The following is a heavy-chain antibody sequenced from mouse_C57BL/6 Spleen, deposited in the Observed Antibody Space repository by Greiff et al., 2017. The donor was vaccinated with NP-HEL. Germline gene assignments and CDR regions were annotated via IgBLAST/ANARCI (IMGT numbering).Heavy chain of an antibody. CDR3: ARDPFYYGSSLVAY. Sequence: EVKLQESGPGLVKPSQSLSLTCSVTGYSITSGYYWNWIRQFPGNKLEWMGYISYDGSNNYNPSLKNRISITRDTSKNQFFLKLNSVTTEDTATYYCARDPFYYGSSLVAYWGQGTLVTVSA. V-gene: IGHV3-6*01. D-gene: IGHD1-1*01. CDR1: GYSITSGYY. J-gene: IGHJ3*01. CDR2: ISYDGSN.